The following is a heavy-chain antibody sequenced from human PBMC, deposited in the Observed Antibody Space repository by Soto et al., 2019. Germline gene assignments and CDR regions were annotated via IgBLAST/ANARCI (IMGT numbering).Heavy chain of an antibody. CDR3: AKDQYFLLVYNWFAP. Sequence: ASVKVSCKASGYTFTSYGISWVRQAPGQGLEWMGWISAYNGNTNYAQKLQGRVTMTTDTSTSTAYMELRSLRSDDTAVYYCAKDQYFLLVYNWFAPGGQAPLVTVPS. J-gene: IGHJ5*02. CDR1: GYTFTSYG. CDR2: ISAYNGNT. D-gene: IGHD3-9*01. V-gene: IGHV1-18*01.